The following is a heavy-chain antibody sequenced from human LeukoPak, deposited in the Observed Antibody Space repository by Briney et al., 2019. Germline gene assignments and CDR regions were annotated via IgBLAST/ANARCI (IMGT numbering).Heavy chain of an antibody. CDR2: ISSSSSYI. CDR1: GFIFSKYY. V-gene: IGHV3-21*01. Sequence: GGSLRLSCAASGFIFSKYYMSWVRQAPGKGLEWVSSISSSSSYIYYADSVKGRFTISRDNAKNSLYLQMNCLRAEDTAVYYCARAGSGTYYYYYGMDVWGQGTTVTVSS. CDR3: ARAGSGTYYYYYGMDV. J-gene: IGHJ6*02. D-gene: IGHD3-10*01.